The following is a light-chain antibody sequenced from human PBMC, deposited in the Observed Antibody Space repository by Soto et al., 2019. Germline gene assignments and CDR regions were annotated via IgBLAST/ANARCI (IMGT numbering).Light chain of an antibody. Sequence: DIQMTQSPSSLSASLGDRVTISCRASQNIDNYLNWYQQKPGKAPKLLIYDVSALKRGVPPRFSGSGSGTEFTLTISSLQPEDFATYYCQQYDSFSVTFGQGTKVEIK. J-gene: IGKJ1*01. CDR1: QNIDNY. CDR2: DVS. CDR3: QQYDSFSVT. V-gene: IGKV1-5*01.